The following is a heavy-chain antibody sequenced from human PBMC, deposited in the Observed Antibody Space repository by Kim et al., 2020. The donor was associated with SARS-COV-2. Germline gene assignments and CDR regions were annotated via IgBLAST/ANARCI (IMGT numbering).Heavy chain of an antibody. J-gene: IGHJ4*02. V-gene: IGHV4-39*01. D-gene: IGHD6-19*01. CDR3: ARVGPVAGTSLDY. Sequence: SNPSLKSRVTISVDTSKNQFSLKLSSVTAADTAVYYCARVGPVAGTSLDYWGQGTLVTVSS.